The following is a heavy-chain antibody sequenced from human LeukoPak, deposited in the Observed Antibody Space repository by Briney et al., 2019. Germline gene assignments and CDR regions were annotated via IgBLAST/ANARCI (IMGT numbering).Heavy chain of an antibody. Sequence: SETLSLTCTVSGGSISSYYWSWIRQPPGKGLEWIGYFYYSGSTNYNPSLKSRVTISVDTSKNQFSLKLRSVTAADTAVYYCARGNYDSSGYYIDYWGQGTLVTVSS. CDR1: GGSISSYY. CDR3: ARGNYDSSGYYIDY. J-gene: IGHJ4*02. CDR2: FYYSGST. V-gene: IGHV4-59*01. D-gene: IGHD3-22*01.